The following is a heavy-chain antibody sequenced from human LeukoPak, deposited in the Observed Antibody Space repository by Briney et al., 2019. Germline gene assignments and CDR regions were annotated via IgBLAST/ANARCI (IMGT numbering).Heavy chain of an antibody. CDR2: VDSDGSST. V-gene: IGHV3-74*01. Sequence: PGGSLRLSCAVSGFTFSSYWMHWVRQAPGKGLVWVSRVDSDGSSTTYAGSVKGRFTISRDNAKSTLHLQMNSLRAEDTAVYYCARGITIFGVVNDAFDIWGQGTMVTVSS. CDR1: GFTFSSYW. D-gene: IGHD3-3*01. J-gene: IGHJ3*02. CDR3: ARGITIFGVVNDAFDI.